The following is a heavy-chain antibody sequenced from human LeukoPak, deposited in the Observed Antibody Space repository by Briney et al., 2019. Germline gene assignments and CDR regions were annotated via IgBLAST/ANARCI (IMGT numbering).Heavy chain of an antibody. J-gene: IGHJ6*02. V-gene: IGHV3-64*01. CDR3: ARDQLGPGDV. Sequence: GGSLRLSCAASGFTFSSYAMHWVRQAPGKGLEYVSAISSNGGSTYYANSVKGRFTISRDNAKNSLYLEMNSLRAEDTAVYYCARDQLGPGDVWGQGTTVTVSS. CDR2: ISSNGGST. D-gene: IGHD6-13*01. CDR1: GFTFSSYA.